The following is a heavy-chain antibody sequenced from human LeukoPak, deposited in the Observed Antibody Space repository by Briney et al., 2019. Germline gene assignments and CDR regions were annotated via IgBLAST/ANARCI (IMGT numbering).Heavy chain of an antibody. Sequence: SETLSLTCTVSGGSISSYYWSWIRQPAGKGLEWIGRIYTSGSTNYNPSLKSRVTMSVDTSKNQFSLKLSSVTAADTAVYYCARDQAEYSSSQGPFDIWGQGTMVTVSS. CDR2: IYTSGST. D-gene: IGHD6-6*01. V-gene: IGHV4-4*07. CDR1: GGSISSYY. CDR3: ARDQAEYSSSQGPFDI. J-gene: IGHJ3*02.